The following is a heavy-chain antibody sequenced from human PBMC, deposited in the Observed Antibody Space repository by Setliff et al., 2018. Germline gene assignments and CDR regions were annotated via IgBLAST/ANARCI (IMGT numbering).Heavy chain of an antibody. Sequence: SETLSLTCTVSGGSISSSGYYWSWIRQPPGKGLEWIGNIYYSGRTYYNPSLKSRVTISVDTSKNQFSLKLTSVTAADTAVYYCAKITGMVGATPYYFDYWGQGTLVTVSA. V-gene: IGHV4-39*01. D-gene: IGHD1-26*01. CDR1: GGSISSSGYY. CDR3: AKITGMVGATPYYFDY. CDR2: IYYSGRT. J-gene: IGHJ4*02.